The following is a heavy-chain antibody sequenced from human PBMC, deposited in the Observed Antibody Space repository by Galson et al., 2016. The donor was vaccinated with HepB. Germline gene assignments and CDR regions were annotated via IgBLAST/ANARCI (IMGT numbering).Heavy chain of an antibody. V-gene: IGHV2-5*01. CDR3: AHAFFSILTGPVDS. Sequence: PALVKPTQTLTLTCAFSGFSLNTQGECVGWVRQSPGKALEWLALIYWYDDRRYSPSLRDRLTISKDTSKNHVVLTMTNMDPADTGTYYCAHAFFSILTGPVDSWGQGTLVAVSS. CDR1: GFSLNTQGEC. CDR2: IYWYDDR. D-gene: IGHD3-9*01. J-gene: IGHJ4*02.